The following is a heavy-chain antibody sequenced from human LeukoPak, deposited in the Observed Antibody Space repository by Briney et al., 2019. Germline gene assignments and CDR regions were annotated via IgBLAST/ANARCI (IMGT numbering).Heavy chain of an antibody. CDR1: GYTFTSYY. Sequence: ASVKVSCKASGYTFTSYYMHWVRQAPGQGLEWMGIINPSGGSTSYAQKFQGRVTMTRDTSTSTVYMELSSLRSEDTAVYYCARPFTYYYGSGSYRDAFDIWGQGTMVTVSS. V-gene: IGHV1-46*01. J-gene: IGHJ3*02. D-gene: IGHD3-10*01. CDR3: ARPFTYYYGSGSYRDAFDI. CDR2: INPSGGST.